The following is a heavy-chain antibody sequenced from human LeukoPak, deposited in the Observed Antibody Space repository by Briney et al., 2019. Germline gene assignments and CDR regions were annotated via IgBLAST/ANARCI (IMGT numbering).Heavy chain of an antibody. D-gene: IGHD3-22*01. J-gene: IGHJ5*02. CDR2: MNPNSGNT. V-gene: IGHV1-8*03. Sequence: ASVKVSCKASGYTFTSYDINWVRRATGQGLEWMGWMNPNSGNTGYAQKFQGRVTITRNTSISTAYMELSSLRSEDTAVYYCAKDLADDSSGPWGQGTLVTVSS. CDR3: AKDLADDSSGP. CDR1: GYTFTSYD.